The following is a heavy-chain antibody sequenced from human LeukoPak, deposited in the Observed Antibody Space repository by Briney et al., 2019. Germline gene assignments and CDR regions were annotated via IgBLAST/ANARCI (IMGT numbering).Heavy chain of an antibody. Sequence: GGSLRHSCAASGFTFSGYWMTWVRQAPGQGLEWVAKIRKDGSEKNYVDSVKGRFTISRDNAKNSLYLQMNSLRADDTALYYCARHWEGVESDAFDIWGQGTMVTVSS. CDR3: ARHWEGVESDAFDI. V-gene: IGHV3-7*04. CDR2: IRKDGSEK. D-gene: IGHD1-26*01. CDR1: GFTFSGYW. J-gene: IGHJ3*02.